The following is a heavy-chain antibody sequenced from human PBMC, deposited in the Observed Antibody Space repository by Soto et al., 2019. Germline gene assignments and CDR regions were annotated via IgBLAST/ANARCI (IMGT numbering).Heavy chain of an antibody. CDR2: ISYDGSNK. D-gene: IGHD3-22*01. V-gene: IGHV3-30*18. CDR1: GFTFSSYG. Sequence: QVQLVESGGGVVQPGRSLRLSCAASGFTFSSYGMHWVRQAPDKGLEWVAVISYDGSNKYYADSVKGRFTISRDNSKNTLYLQMNSLRAEDTAVYYCAKDKPYYDSSGSNTAHAFDIWGQGTMVTVSS. CDR3: AKDKPYYDSSGSNTAHAFDI. J-gene: IGHJ3*02.